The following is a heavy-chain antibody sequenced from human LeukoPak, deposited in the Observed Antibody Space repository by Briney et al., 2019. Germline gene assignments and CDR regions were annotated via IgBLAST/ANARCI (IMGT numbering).Heavy chain of an antibody. J-gene: IGHJ6*02. CDR3: ARDPRYSSGWYRSYYYYYGMDV. Sequence: GGSLRLSCAASEFTFSSYSMNWVRQAPGKGLEWVSYITNSGNSKSYADSVKGRFTISRDNSKNTLYLQMNSLRAEDTAVYYCARDPRYSSGWYRSYYYYYGMDVWGQGTTVTVSS. V-gene: IGHV3-48*01. D-gene: IGHD6-19*01. CDR2: ITNSGNSK. CDR1: EFTFSSYS.